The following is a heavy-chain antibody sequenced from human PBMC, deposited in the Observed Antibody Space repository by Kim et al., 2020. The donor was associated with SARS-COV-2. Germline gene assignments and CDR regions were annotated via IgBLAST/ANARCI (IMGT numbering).Heavy chain of an antibody. V-gene: IGHV3-15*01. Sequence: GGSLRLSCAASGFTFSNAWMSWVRQAPGKGLEWVGRIKSKTDGGTTDYAAPVKGRFTISRDDSKNTLYLQMNSLKTEDTAVYYCTTANTVVTLDDYWGQGTLVTVSS. CDR3: TTANTVVTLDDY. D-gene: IGHD2-21*02. CDR1: GFTFSNAW. J-gene: IGHJ4*02. CDR2: IKSKTDGGTT.